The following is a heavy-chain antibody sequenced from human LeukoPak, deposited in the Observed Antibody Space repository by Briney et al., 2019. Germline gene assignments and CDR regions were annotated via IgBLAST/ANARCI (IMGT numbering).Heavy chain of an antibody. CDR1: GYTFTGYY. Sequence: GASVKVSCKASGYTFTGYYMHWVRQAPGQGLEWMGWINPNSGGTNYAQKFQGRVTMTRDTSISTAYMELSRLRSDDTAVYYCARGLEGFYYYGMDVWGQGTTVTVSS. J-gene: IGHJ6*02. D-gene: IGHD3-3*01. CDR3: ARGLEGFYYYGMDV. V-gene: IGHV1-2*02. CDR2: INPNSGGT.